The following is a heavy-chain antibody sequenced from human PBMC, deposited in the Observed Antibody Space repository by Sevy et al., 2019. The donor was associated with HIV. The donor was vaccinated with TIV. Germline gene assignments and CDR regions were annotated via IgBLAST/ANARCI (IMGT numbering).Heavy chain of an antibody. Sequence: GGYLRLSCAASGFTFSSYGMHWVRQAPGKGLEWMAVIWYDGSNKYYADSVKGRFTISRDNSKNTLYLQMNSLRAEDTAVYYCALAFQYYDSSGYYSYYFDYWGQGTLVTVSS. J-gene: IGHJ4*02. CDR3: ALAFQYYDSSGYYSYYFDY. D-gene: IGHD3-22*01. CDR2: IWYDGSNK. CDR1: GFTFSSYG. V-gene: IGHV3-33*01.